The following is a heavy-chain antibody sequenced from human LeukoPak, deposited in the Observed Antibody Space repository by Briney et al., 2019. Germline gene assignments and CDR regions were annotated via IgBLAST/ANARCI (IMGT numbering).Heavy chain of an antibody. CDR1: GYTFTVYY. J-gene: IGHJ4*02. CDR3: ARDFLDTAMVTVSNYFDY. Sequence: GASVKVSCKASGYTFTVYYMHWVRQAPGQGLEWMGWINPNSGGTNYAQKFQGRVTMTRDTSISTAYMELSRLRSDDTAVYYCARDFLDTAMVTVSNYFDYWGQGTLVTVSS. CDR2: INPNSGGT. D-gene: IGHD5-18*01. V-gene: IGHV1-2*02.